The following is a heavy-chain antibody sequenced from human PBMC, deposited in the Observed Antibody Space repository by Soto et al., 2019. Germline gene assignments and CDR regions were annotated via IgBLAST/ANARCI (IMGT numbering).Heavy chain of an antibody. V-gene: IGHV1-18*01. D-gene: IGHD2-21*01. CDR1: GYTFTSYG. Sequence: ASVKVSCKXSGYTFTSYGISWVRQAPGQGLEWMGWISAYNGNTNYAQKLQGRVTMTTETSTSTAYMELRSLRSDDTAVYYCARDSTGGVGDDYWGQGTLVTVSS. CDR2: ISAYNGNT. CDR3: ARDSTGGVGDDY. J-gene: IGHJ4*02.